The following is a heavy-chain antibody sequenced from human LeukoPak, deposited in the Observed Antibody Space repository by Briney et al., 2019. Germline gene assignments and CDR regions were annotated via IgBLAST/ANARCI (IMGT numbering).Heavy chain of an antibody. Sequence: ASVKVSCKASGGTFSSYAISWVRQAPGQELEWMGRIIPILGIANYAQKFQGRVTITADKSTSTAYMELSSLRSEDTAVYYCAADQPRYPDAFDIWGQGTMVTVSS. CDR3: AADQPRYPDAFDI. CDR1: GGTFSSYA. D-gene: IGHD1-1*01. J-gene: IGHJ3*02. CDR2: IIPILGIA. V-gene: IGHV1-69*04.